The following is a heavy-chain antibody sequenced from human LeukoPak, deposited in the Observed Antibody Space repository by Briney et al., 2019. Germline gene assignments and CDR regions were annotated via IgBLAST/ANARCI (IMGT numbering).Heavy chain of an antibody. Sequence: SETLSLTCAVYGGSFSGYYWSWIRQPPGKGLEWIGEINQSGSTNYNPSLKSRVTISVDTSKNQFSLKLSSVTAADTAVYYCARSHGRDWGQGTLVTVSS. CDR2: INQSGST. CDR3: ARSHGRD. V-gene: IGHV4-34*01. CDR1: GGSFSGYY. J-gene: IGHJ4*02.